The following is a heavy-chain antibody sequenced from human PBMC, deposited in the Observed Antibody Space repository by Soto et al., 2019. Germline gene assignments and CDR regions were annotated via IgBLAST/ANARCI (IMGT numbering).Heavy chain of an antibody. J-gene: IGHJ3*02. CDR3: XRDTETLGPRANDALDI. CDR2: INAGSGNT. CDR1: GYTFSAYT. V-gene: IGHV1-3*01. Sequence: QAQLVQSGAEMKKPGASVKVSCKATGYTFSAYTMNWVRQAPGQSLEWMGWINAGSGNTKYSQNFQGXVSITRDSPASTVYMXLTGMSSEDTAXXXXXRDTETLGPRANDALDIWGQGT. D-gene: IGHD3-3*02.